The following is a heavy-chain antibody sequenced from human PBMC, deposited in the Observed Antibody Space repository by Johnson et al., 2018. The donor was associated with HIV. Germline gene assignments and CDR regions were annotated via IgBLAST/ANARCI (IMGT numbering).Heavy chain of an antibody. J-gene: IGHJ3*02. CDR2: ISYDGSNN. Sequence: VQLVESGGALVQPGGSLGLSSAASGFTSTNCARHWVRQAPGISYDGSNNYYADCVKGRFTISRDNAKNSLYLQMNSLRAEDTALYYCAVLWFGDLWAFDIWGQGTKVTVSS. CDR3: AVLWFGDLWAFDI. V-gene: IGHV3-30*07. CDR1: GFTSTNCA. D-gene: IGHD3-10*01.